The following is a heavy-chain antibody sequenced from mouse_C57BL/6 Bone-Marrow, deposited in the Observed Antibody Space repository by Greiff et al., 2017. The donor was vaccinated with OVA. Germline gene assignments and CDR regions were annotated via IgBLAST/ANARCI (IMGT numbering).Heavy chain of an antibody. CDR1: GFTFSSYA. CDR2: ISDGGSYT. CDR3: ARDDPGFAY. J-gene: IGHJ3*01. V-gene: IGHV5-4*01. Sequence: EVHLVESGGGLVKPGGSLKLSCAASGFTFSSYAMSWVRQTPEKRLEWVATISDGGSYTYYPDNVKGRFTISRDNAKNNLYLQMSHLKSKDTAMYYCARDDPGFAYWGQGTLVTVSA.